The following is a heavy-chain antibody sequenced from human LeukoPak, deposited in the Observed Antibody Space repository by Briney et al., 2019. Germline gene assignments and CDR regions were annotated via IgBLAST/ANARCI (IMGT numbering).Heavy chain of an antibody. V-gene: IGHV4-59*01. CDR1: GGSISSYY. CDR3: ARNRYYYDSSGYSFRWFDP. D-gene: IGHD3-22*01. Sequence: SETLSLTCTVSGGSISSYYWSWIRQPPGKGLEWIGYIYYSGSTNYNPSLKSRVTISVDTSKNQFSLKLSSVTAADTAVYYCARNRYYYDSSGYSFRWFDPWGQGTLVTVSS. CDR2: IYYSGST. J-gene: IGHJ5*02.